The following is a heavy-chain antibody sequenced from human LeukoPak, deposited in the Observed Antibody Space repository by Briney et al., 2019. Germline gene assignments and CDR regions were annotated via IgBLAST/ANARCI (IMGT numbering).Heavy chain of an antibody. CDR3: ARAPYYYYDSGSGTRVTGNPDY. D-gene: IGHD3-10*01. Sequence: GGSLRLSCAASGFTFSSYSMNWARQAPGKGLEWVSSISSTSIYRYYADSVKGRFTMSRDNAKNSLYLQMSSLRAEDTAVYYCARAPYYYYDSGSGTRVTGNPDYWGQGTLVTVSS. J-gene: IGHJ4*02. CDR1: GFTFSSYS. CDR2: ISSTSIYR. V-gene: IGHV3-21*01.